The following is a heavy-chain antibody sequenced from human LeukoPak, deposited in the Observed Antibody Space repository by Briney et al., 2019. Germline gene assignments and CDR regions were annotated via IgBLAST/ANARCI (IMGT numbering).Heavy chain of an antibody. CDR2: IGKGGDT. Sequence: GGSLRLSYAPSGFTFTIYDFHWVRQVTGKCREWLSCIGKGGDTYYASSVKGRFTISRENAKSSLYLQMNSLRYGDTAVYFCTIGAAGFDIWGQETMVIVAS. V-gene: IGHV3-13*01. CDR1: GFTFTIYD. CDR3: TIGAAGFDI. J-gene: IGHJ3*02.